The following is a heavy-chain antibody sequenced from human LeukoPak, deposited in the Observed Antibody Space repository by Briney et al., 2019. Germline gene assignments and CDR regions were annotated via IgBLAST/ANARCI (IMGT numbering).Heavy chain of an antibody. CDR2: ISYDGRNK. V-gene: IGHV3-30*04. J-gene: IGHJ4*02. CDR1: GFTFSTYA. Sequence: PGRSLRLSCAVSGFTFSTYAMHWVRQAPGKGLEWVAFISYDGRNKYYADSVKGRFTISRDNSKNTLFLQMNSLRAEDTAVYYCARENHGSLDYWGQGTLVTVSS. CDR3: ARENHGSLDY. D-gene: IGHD1-14*01.